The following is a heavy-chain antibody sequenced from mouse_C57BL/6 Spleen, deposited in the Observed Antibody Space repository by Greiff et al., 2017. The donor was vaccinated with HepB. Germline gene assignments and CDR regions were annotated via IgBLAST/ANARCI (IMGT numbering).Heavy chain of an antibody. CDR2: SRNKANDYTT. J-gene: IGHJ3*01. CDR3: ARDLGSSGTGFAY. V-gene: IGHV7-1*01. D-gene: IGHD3-2*02. CDR1: GFTFSDFY. Sequence: EVKLMESGGGLVQSGRSLRLSCATSGFTFSDFYMEWVRQAPGKGLEWIAASRNKANDYTTEYSASVKGRFIVSRDTSQSILYLQMNALRAEDTAIYYCARDLGSSGTGFAYWGQGTLVTVSA.